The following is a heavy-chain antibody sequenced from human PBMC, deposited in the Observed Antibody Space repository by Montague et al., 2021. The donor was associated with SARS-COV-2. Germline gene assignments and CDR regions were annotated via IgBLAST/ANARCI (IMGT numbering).Heavy chain of an antibody. CDR3: ARTYYDILTGYYNFDY. J-gene: IGHJ4*02. Sequence: TLSLTCTVSGGSISSGGYYWSWIRQHPGKGLEWIGYIYHSGSTYYNPSLKSRVTISVDTSKNQFSLKLSSVTAADTAVYYCARTYYDILTGYYNFDYWGQGTLVTVSS. CDR2: IYHSGST. D-gene: IGHD3-9*01. CDR1: GGSISSGGYY. V-gene: IGHV4-31*03.